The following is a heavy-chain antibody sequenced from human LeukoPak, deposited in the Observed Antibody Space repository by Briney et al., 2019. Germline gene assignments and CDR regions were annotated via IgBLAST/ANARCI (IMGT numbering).Heavy chain of an antibody. CDR2: INSDGSST. J-gene: IGHJ1*01. CDR1: GFTFSSYW. V-gene: IGHV3-74*01. D-gene: IGHD6-19*01. CDR3: ARGTWYRSLQH. Sequence: GGSLRLSCAASGFTFSSYWMHWVRQAPGKGLVWVSRINSDGSSTSYADSVKGRFTISRDNSKNTLYLQMNSLRAEDTAVYYCARGTWYRSLQHWGQGTLVTVSS.